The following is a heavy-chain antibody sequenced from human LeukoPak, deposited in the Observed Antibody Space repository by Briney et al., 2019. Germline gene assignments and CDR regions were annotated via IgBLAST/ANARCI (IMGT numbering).Heavy chain of an antibody. CDR1: GYTFTSYY. V-gene: IGHV1-46*01. CDR3: ARDFYYDSSGYYDPLTFDY. CDR2: INPSGGST. D-gene: IGHD3-22*01. J-gene: IGHJ4*02. Sequence: ASVKVSCKASGYTFTSYYMHWVRQAPGQGLEWMGIINPSGGSTSYAQKFQGRVTMTRDTSTSTVYMELSSLRSEDTAVYYCARDFYYDSSGYYDPLTFDYWGQGTLVTVSS.